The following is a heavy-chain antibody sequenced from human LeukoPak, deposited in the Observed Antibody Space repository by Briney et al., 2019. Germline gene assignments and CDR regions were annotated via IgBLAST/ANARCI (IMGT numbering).Heavy chain of an antibody. D-gene: IGHD5-12*01. CDR3: ARDDSDYDDAFLI. CDR2: IHYSGRT. V-gene: IGHV4-59*02. J-gene: IGHJ3*02. Sequence: PSETLSLTCSVSGGPVAPYYWNWIRQSPGKGLEGIGYIHYSGRTKFNPSLESRVTISVGTSRNQFSLKLNSVTAADAAVYFCARDDSDYDDAFLIWGQGTMVSVSS. CDR1: GGPVAPYY.